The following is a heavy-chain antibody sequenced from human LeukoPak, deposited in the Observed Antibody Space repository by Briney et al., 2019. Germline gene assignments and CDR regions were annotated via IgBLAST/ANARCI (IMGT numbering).Heavy chain of an antibody. V-gene: IGHV4-34*01. CDR2: INHSGST. Sequence: SETLSLTCAVYGGSFSGYYWSWIRQPPGKGLGWIGEINHSGSTNYNPSLKSRVTISVDTSKNQFSLKLSSVTAADTAVYYCARAATRSPTYYYGSGTHSRGYGMDVWGQGTTVTVSS. CDR3: ARAATRSPTYYYGSGTHSRGYGMDV. D-gene: IGHD3-10*01. J-gene: IGHJ6*02. CDR1: GGSFSGYY.